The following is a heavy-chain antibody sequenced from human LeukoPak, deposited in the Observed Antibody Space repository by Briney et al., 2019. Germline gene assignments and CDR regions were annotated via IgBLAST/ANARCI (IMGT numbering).Heavy chain of an antibody. Sequence: GGSLRLSCAASGFTFSSYAMSWVRQAPGKGLEWVSAISGSGGSTYYADSVKGRFTISRDNYKNTLYLQMNSLRAEDRAVYYCAKGRPYYYDSSGYFDYWGQGTLVTVSS. V-gene: IGHV3-23*01. CDR2: ISGSGGST. CDR3: AKGRPYYYDSSGYFDY. CDR1: GFTFSSYA. J-gene: IGHJ4*02. D-gene: IGHD3-22*01.